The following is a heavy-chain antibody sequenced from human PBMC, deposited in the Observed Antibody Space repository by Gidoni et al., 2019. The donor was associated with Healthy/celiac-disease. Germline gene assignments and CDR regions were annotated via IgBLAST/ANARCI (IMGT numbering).Heavy chain of an antibody. J-gene: IGHJ6*02. D-gene: IGHD3-22*01. CDR2: IKQDGSEK. CDR3: ARDSPYYYDSSGYQMDV. CDR1: GFTFSSYW. Sequence: EVQLVESGGGLVQPGGSLRLSCAASGFTFSSYWMSWVRQAPGKGLEWVANIKQDGSEKYYVDSVKGRFTISRDNAKNSLYLQMNSLRAEDTAVYYCARDSPYYYDSSGYQMDVWGQGTTVTVSS. V-gene: IGHV3-7*01.